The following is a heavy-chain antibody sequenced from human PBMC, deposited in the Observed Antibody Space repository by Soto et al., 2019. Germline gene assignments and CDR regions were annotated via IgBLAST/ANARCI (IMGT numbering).Heavy chain of an antibody. D-gene: IGHD6-6*01. V-gene: IGHV1-18*01. CDR2: ISAYNGNT. J-gene: IGHJ6*02. Sequence: GASVKVSCKASGYTFTSYGISWVRQAPGQGLEWMGWISAYNGNTNYAQKLQGRVTMTTDTSTSTAYVELRSLRSDDTAVYYCARVIAARPGYYGMDVWGQGTTVTVSS. CDR3: ARVIAARPGYYGMDV. CDR1: GYTFTSYG.